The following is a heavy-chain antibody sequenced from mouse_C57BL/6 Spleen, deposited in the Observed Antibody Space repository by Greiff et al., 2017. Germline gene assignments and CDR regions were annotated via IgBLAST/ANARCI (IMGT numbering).Heavy chain of an antibody. CDR2: IYPRSGNT. V-gene: IGHV1-81*01. Sequence: VKLQESGAELARPGASVKLSCKASGYTFTSYGISWVKQRTGQGLEWIGEIYPRSGNTYYNEKFKGKATLTADKSSSTAYMELRSLTSEDSAVYFCARWYGSGYFDYWGQGTTLTVSS. D-gene: IGHD1-1*01. CDR1: GYTFTSYG. J-gene: IGHJ2*01. CDR3: ARWYGSGYFDY.